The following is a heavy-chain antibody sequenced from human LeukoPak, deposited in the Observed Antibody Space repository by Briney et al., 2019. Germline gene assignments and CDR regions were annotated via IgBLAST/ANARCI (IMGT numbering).Heavy chain of an antibody. J-gene: IGHJ6*03. CDR1: GGSISSSSYY. CDR3: ARGVVLMVYAIPYYYYYYMDV. Sequence: SETLSLTCTVSGGSISSSSYYWGWIRQPPGTGLEWIGSIYYSGSTYYNPSLKSRVTISVDTSKNQFSLKLSSVTAADTAVYYCARGVVLMVYAIPYYYYYYMDVWGKGTTVTVSS. CDR2: IYYSGST. V-gene: IGHV4-39*07. D-gene: IGHD2-8*01.